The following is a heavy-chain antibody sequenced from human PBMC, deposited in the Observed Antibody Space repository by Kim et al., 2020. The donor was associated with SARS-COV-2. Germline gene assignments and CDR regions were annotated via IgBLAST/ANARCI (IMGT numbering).Heavy chain of an antibody. CDR1: GGSFSGYY. CDR3: ARGRVGFLGGVYSSSWSGHYGMDV. CDR2: INHSGST. D-gene: IGHD6-13*01. V-gene: IGHV4-34*01. J-gene: IGHJ6*02. Sequence: SETLSLTCAVYGGSFSGYYWSWIRQPPGKGLEWIGEINHSGSTNYNPSLKSRVTISVDTSKNQFSLKLSSVTAADTAVYYCARGRVGFLGGVYSSSWSGHYGMDVWGRGTTVVVAS.